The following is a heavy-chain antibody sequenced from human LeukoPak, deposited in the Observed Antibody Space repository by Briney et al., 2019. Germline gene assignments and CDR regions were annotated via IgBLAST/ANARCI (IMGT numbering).Heavy chain of an antibody. V-gene: IGHV4-34*01. J-gene: IGHJ6*02. CDR1: GGSFSGYY. Sequence: SETLSLTCAVYGGSFSGYYWSWIRQPPGKGLEWIGEINHSGSTNYNPSLKSRVTISVDTSKNQFSLKLSSVTAADTAVYYCARGLRELLHYYYGMDVWGQGTTVTVSS. CDR3: ARGLRELLHYYYGMDV. CDR2: INHSGST. D-gene: IGHD1-26*01.